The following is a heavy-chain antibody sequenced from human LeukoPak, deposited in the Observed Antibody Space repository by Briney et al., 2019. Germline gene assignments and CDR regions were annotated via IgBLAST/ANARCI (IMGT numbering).Heavy chain of an antibody. D-gene: IGHD6-13*01. CDR1: GFTFSTYY. CDR2: INSDGSGT. Sequence: PGGPLRLSCAASGFTFSTYYMHWVRQAPGKGLVWVSRINSDGSGTTYADSVKGRFTVSRDNAKNTLYLQMNSLRVEDTAMYYCTRVFAGDEYSSSGYWGQGTLVTVSS. CDR3: TRVFAGDEYSSSGY. V-gene: IGHV3-74*01. J-gene: IGHJ4*02.